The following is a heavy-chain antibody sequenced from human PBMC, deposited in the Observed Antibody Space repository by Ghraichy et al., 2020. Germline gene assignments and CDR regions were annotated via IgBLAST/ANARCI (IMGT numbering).Heavy chain of an antibody. D-gene: IGHD3-22*01. CDR1: GGSISSYY. J-gene: IGHJ4*02. Sequence: SETLSLTCTVSGGSISSYYWSWIRQPPGKGLEWIGYIYYSGSTNYNPSLKSRVTISVDTSKNQFSLKLSSVTAADTAVYYCARGRVNYYDSSGYYLDDYWGQGTPLTVSS. CDR3: ARGRVNYYDSSGYYLDDY. CDR2: IYYSGST. V-gene: IGHV4-59*01.